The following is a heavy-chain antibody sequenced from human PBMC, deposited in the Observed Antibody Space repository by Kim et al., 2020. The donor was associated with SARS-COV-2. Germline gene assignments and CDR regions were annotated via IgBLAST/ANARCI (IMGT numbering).Heavy chain of an antibody. J-gene: IGHJ6*02. CDR1: GFTFSSYS. CDR3: AGQGGFSYYYYGMDV. Sequence: GGSLRLSCAASGFTFSSYSMNWVRQAPGKGLEWVSYISSSSSTIYYADSVKGRFTISRDNAKNSLYLQMNSLRAEDTAVYYCAGQGGFSYYYYGMDVWGLGTTVTVSS. CDR2: ISSSSSTI. V-gene: IGHV3-48*04. D-gene: IGHD3-16*02.